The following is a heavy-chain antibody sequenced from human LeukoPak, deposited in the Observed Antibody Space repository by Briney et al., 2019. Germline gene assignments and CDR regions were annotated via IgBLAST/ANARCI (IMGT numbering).Heavy chain of an antibody. CDR2: ISYDGSNK. CDR3: AKDPNPFTPIVVVPDN. CDR1: GFTFSSYG. Sequence: GGSLRLSCAASGFTFSSYGMHWVRQAPGKGLEWVAVISYDGSNKYYADSVKGRFTISRDNSKNTLYLQMNSLRAEDTAVYCCAKDPNPFTPIVVVPDNGGQEPLVPVSS. J-gene: IGHJ4*02. D-gene: IGHD3-22*01. V-gene: IGHV3-30*18.